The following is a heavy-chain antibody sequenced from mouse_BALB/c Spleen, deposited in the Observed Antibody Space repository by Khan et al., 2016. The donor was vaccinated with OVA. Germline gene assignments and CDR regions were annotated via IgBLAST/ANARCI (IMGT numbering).Heavy chain of an antibody. Sequence: EVQLQESGPGLVKPSHSLSLTCTVTASSIPSGYAWNWFRQFPGNKLDWMGYISYSVVTSNPPSLKSRISITRDTSKNQFFLQLNSVTTEDTATYYCARGNYYGYYFDYWGQGTTLTVSS. V-gene: IGHV3-2*02. D-gene: IGHD1-1*01. CDR3: ARGNYYGYYFDY. CDR1: ASSIPSGYA. CDR2: ISYSVVT. J-gene: IGHJ2*01.